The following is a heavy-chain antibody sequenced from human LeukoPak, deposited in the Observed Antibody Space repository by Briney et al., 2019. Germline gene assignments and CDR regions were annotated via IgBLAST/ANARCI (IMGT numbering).Heavy chain of an antibody. D-gene: IGHD5-18*01. CDR1: GYTFTGYY. CDR3: ARRDSVGYGYYFDY. CDR2: INPNSGGT. Sequence: ASVKVSCKASGYTFTGYYMHWVRQAPGQGLEWMGRINPNSGGTNYAQKFQGRVTMTRDTSISTAYMELSRLRSDDTAVYYCARRDSVGYGYYFDYWGQGTLVTVSS. J-gene: IGHJ4*02. V-gene: IGHV1-2*06.